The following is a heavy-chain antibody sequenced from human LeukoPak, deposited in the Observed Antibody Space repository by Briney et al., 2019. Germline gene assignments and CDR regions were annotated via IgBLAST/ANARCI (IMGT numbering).Heavy chain of an antibody. Sequence: SETLSLTCAVSGGSFSGYYWTWVRKPPGKGLDWVGEINHSGSTNYNPSLKRRVFISRDMSKNQTSLKLTSASDADMAVYYCARAREGATIDYWGQGTLVIVSS. CDR1: GGSFSGYY. V-gene: IGHV4-34*01. D-gene: IGHD1-26*01. CDR3: ARAREGATIDY. CDR2: INHSGST. J-gene: IGHJ4*02.